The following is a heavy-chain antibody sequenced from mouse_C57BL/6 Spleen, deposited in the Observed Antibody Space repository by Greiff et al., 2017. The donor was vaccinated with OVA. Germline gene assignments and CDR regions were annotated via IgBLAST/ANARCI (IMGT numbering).Heavy chain of an antibody. CDR2: ISGGGGNT. Sequence: EVKVVESGGGLVKPGGSLKLSCAASGFTFSSYTMSWVRQTPEKRLEWVATISGGGGNTYYPDSVKGRFTISRDNAKNTLYLQMSSLRSEDTALYYCARQAYDYDYDRGTFAYWGQGTLVTVSA. D-gene: IGHD2-4*01. V-gene: IGHV5-9*01. CDR1: GFTFSSYT. J-gene: IGHJ3*01. CDR3: ARQAYDYDYDRGTFAY.